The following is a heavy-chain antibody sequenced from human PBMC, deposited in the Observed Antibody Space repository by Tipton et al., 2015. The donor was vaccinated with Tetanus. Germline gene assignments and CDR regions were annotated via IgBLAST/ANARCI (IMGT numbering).Heavy chain of an antibody. D-gene: IGHD1-20*01. CDR1: GYRFTTYW. Sequence: MQLVQSGAEVKKPGEPVRISCKGSGYRFTTYWITWVRQMPGQGLEWMGTIDPGGSYVNYSPSFQGLVPIPTDQSISTAYLQWSGLKASDTAMYFCARHLPNWKDDHWGQGTLVTVSS. J-gene: IGHJ5*02. CDR2: IDPGGSYV. V-gene: IGHV5-10-1*01. CDR3: ARHLPNWKDDH.